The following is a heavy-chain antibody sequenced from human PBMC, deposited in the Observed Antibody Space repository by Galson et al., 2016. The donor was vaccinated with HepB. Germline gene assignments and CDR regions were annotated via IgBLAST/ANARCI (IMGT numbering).Heavy chain of an antibody. V-gene: IGHV1-2*02. Sequence: SVKVSCKASGYTFNDYYMHWVRQAPGQGLEWMGWINPNSGDTNYAQKFQGRVTMTKDTSISTAYMELNSMRSEDTAVYYCASILYESSVSRTFNIWGPGTLIIVSS. CDR3: ASILYESSVSRTFNI. D-gene: IGHD3-22*01. CDR2: INPNSGDT. J-gene: IGHJ4*03. CDR1: GYTFNDYY.